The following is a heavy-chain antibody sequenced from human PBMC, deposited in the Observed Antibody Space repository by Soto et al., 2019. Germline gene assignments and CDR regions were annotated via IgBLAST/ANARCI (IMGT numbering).Heavy chain of an antibody. D-gene: IGHD3-16*01. J-gene: IGHJ4*02. Sequence: PSETLSLTCSVSGVTLSGYYWIWIRQTPGKTLEWIGCIYFNGTTNYNPSLKSRVTISLDMSKNQFSLKLRSVTATDTAVYHCARGRGTHKFWGRGALVTVPS. CDR3: ARGRGTHKF. CDR2: IYFNGTT. V-gene: IGHV4-59*01. CDR1: GVTLSGYY.